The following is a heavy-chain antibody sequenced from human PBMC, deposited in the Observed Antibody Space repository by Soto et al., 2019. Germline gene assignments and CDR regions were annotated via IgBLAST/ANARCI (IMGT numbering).Heavy chain of an antibody. CDR3: ARMRWGAGLDV. Sequence: SQTLSLTCAISGDIVSSDSVTWNWIRQSPLRGLEWLGRTYYRSKWYNDYTVSVKSRITISPDTSKNQFSLQLSSVTPDDTAVYYCARMRWGAGLDVWGQGTTVTVSS. CDR2: TYYRSKWYN. V-gene: IGHV6-1*01. J-gene: IGHJ6*02. CDR1: GDIVSSDSVT. D-gene: IGHD3-16*01.